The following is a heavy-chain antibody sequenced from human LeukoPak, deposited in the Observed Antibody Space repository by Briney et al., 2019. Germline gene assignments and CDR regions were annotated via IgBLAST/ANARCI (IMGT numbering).Heavy chain of an antibody. J-gene: IGHJ3*02. D-gene: IGHD1-26*01. CDR1: GGSISSGGYY. CDR2: IYHSGST. V-gene: IGHV4-30-2*01. Sequence: TLSLTCTVSGGSISSGGYYWSWIRQPPGKGLEWIGYIYHSGSTYYNPSLKSRVTISVDRSKNQFSLKLSSVTAADTAVYYCARGIVGATHAFDIWGQGTMVTVSS. CDR3: ARGIVGATHAFDI.